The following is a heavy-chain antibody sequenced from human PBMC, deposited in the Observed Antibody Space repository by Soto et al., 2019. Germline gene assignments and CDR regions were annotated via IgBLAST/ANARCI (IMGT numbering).Heavy chain of an antibody. CDR1: GFTFSSNW. CDR2: IKPDGSEQ. D-gene: IGHD6-13*01. CDR3: ATVPWTAAAS. V-gene: IGHV3-7*01. J-gene: IGHJ5*02. Sequence: GVLRLSCAASGFTFSSNWMNWVRQAPGKGLEWVATIKPDGSEQDYVESVKGRFTISRDNAKNSVHLQMNSLRAEDTAVYYCATVPWTAAASWGQGTLVTVSS.